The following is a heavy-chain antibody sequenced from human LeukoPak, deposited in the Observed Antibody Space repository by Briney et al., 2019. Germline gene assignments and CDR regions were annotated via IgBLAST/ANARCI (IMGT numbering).Heavy chain of an antibody. CDR1: GGSISSHY. Sequence: SETLSLTCTVSGGSISSHYWSWIRQPPGKGLEWMGYIYYSGSTNYNPSLKSRVTISVDTSKNQFSLELSSVTAADTAVYYCARHGQQLVRRSWFDPWGQGTLVTVSS. J-gene: IGHJ5*02. V-gene: IGHV4-59*11. D-gene: IGHD6-13*01. CDR3: ARHGQQLVRRSWFDP. CDR2: IYYSGST.